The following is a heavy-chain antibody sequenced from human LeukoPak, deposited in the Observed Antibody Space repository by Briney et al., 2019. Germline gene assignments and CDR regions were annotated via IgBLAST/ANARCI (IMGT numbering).Heavy chain of an antibody. J-gene: IGHJ4*02. CDR3: ARGIGTSWSFYQ. CDR1: GIS. V-gene: IGHV3-53*01. Sequence: PGGTLRLSCAASGISMSCVHQAPGAWLEGLSLIYPDGRTYYTDSVTGRFTSSIDNTKNTLYLQMNSLRAEDTAVYYGARGIGTSWSFYQWGQGTLVTVSS. CDR2: IYPDGRT. D-gene: IGHD6-13*01.